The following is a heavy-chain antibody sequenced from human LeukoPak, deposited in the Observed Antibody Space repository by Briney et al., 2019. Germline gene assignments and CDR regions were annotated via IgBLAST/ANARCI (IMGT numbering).Heavy chain of an antibody. V-gene: IGHV1-18*01. CDR1: GGTFSNYA. Sequence: ASVKVSCKASGGTFSNYAVSWVRQAPGQGLEWMGWISAYNGNTNYAQKLQGRVTMTTDTSTSTAYMELRSLRSDDTAVYYCARDVPYYYYYYYMDVWGKGTTVTISS. CDR3: ARDVPYYYYYYYMDV. CDR2: ISAYNGNT. J-gene: IGHJ6*03.